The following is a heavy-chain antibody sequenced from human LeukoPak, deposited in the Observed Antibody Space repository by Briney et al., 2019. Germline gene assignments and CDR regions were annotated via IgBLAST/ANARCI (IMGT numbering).Heavy chain of an antibody. CDR2: INHSGST. CDR3: ARRGLLWFGDHYFDY. V-gene: IGHV4-34*01. CDR1: GGSFSGYY. Sequence: SETLSLTCAVYGGSFSGYYWSWIRQPPGKGLEWIGEINHSGSTNYNPSLKSRVTISVDTSKNQFSLKLSSVTAADTAVYCCARRGLLWFGDHYFDYWGQGTLVTVSS. D-gene: IGHD3-10*01. J-gene: IGHJ4*02.